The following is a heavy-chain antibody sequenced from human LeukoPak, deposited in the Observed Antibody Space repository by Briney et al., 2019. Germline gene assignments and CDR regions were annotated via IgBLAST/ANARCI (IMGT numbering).Heavy chain of an antibody. Sequence: PGGSLRLSCAASGFTFSSYAMSWVRQAPGKGLEWVSAISGSGGSTYYADSVKGRFTISRDNSKNTLYLQMNSLRAEDTAVYYCAKDRGSPRSRGSYDYWGQGTLVTVSS. CDR1: GFTFSSYA. CDR3: AKDRGSPRSRGSYDY. J-gene: IGHJ4*02. CDR2: ISGSGGST. V-gene: IGHV3-23*01. D-gene: IGHD1-26*01.